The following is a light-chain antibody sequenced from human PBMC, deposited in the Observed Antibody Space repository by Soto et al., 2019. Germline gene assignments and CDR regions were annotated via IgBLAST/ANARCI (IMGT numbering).Light chain of an antibody. J-gene: IGKJ1*01. V-gene: IGKV3-20*01. CDR1: QSVSSSS. Sequence: EIVLTQSPGTLSLSPGERATLSCRASQSVSSSSLAWYSQNRGQAPRLLIYGASSRATGIPARFSGSGSGXXXXXXIXXLXPEDFAVYYCQQYGTSPQTFGQGTKVEIK. CDR2: GAS. CDR3: QQYGTSPQT.